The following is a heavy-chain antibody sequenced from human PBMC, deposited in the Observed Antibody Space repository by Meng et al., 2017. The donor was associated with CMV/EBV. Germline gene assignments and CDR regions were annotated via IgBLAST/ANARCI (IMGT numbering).Heavy chain of an antibody. CDR3: AKEPDTYYDFWSGYYYYYYGMDV. CDR1: GFTFSSYW. Sequence: GESLKISCAASGFTFSSYWMSWVRQAPGKGLEWVAFIRYDGSNKYYADSVKGRFTISRDNSKNTLYLQMNSLRAEDTAVYYCAKEPDTYYDFWSGYYYYYYGMDVWGQGTTVTVSS. V-gene: IGHV3-30*02. D-gene: IGHD3-3*01. J-gene: IGHJ6*02. CDR2: IRYDGSNK.